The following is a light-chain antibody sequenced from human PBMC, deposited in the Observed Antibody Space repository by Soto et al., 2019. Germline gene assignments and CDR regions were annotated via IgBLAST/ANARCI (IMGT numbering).Light chain of an antibody. CDR1: SSDVGGYNY. CDR2: EVS. CDR3: SSYTSSSTLV. Sequence: QSVVTQPACVSGSPGQSMTISCTGTSSDVGGYNYVSWYQQHPGKAPKLMIYEVSNRPSGASNRFSGSKSGNTASLTISGLQAEDEADYYCSSYTSSSTLVFGTGTKVTAL. V-gene: IGLV2-14*01. J-gene: IGLJ1*01.